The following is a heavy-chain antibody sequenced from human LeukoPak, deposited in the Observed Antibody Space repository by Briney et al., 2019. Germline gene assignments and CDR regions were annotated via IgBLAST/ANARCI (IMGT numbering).Heavy chain of an antibody. CDR1: GLTFSNFV. J-gene: IGHJ5*01. CDR2: VKTNGNGR. Sequence: GGSLRLSCAASGLTFSNFVMNWVRQAPGKGLEWVSGVKTNGNGRYYADSVKGRFTISRDNSKNTVFLQMNTLRVDDTAMYYCIKDGYNGDNGNWGLFDSWRQGTLVTVFS. CDR3: IKDGYNGDNGNWGLFDS. V-gene: IGHV3-23*01. D-gene: IGHD4-17*01.